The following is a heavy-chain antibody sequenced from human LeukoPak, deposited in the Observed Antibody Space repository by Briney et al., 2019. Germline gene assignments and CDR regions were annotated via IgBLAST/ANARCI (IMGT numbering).Heavy chain of an antibody. D-gene: IGHD6-19*01. Sequence: PSQTLSLTCTVSGGSISSGGYYWSWIRQHAGKGLEWIGYIYYSGSTYYNPSLKSRVTISVDTSKNQFSLKLSSVTAADTAVYYCARDPVDKQWLEVYYWGQGTLVTVSS. V-gene: IGHV4-31*03. CDR1: GGSISSGGYY. CDR2: IYYSGST. CDR3: ARDPVDKQWLEVYY. J-gene: IGHJ4*02.